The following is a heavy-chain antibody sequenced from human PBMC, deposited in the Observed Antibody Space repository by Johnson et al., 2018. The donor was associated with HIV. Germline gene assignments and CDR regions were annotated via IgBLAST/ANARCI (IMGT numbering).Heavy chain of an antibody. CDR1: GFTFDDYT. V-gene: IGHV3-43*01. CDR2: ISWDGGST. Sequence: VQLVESGGVVVQPGGSLRLSCAASGFTFDDYTMHWVRQAPGKGLEWVSLISWDGGSTYYADSVKGRFTISRDNSKNTLYLQMNSLRAEDTAVYYCAKDTEGSGYAFDIWGQGTMVTVSS. D-gene: IGHD3-22*01. CDR3: AKDTEGSGYAFDI. J-gene: IGHJ3*02.